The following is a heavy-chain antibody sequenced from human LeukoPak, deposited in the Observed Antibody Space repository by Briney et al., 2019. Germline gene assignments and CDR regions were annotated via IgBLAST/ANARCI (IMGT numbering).Heavy chain of an antibody. V-gene: IGHV3-53*01. CDR1: GFTVSSNY. CDR3: AREGMGYGDHYFDY. Sequence: GGSLRLSCAASGFTVSSNYMIWVRQAPGKGLEWVSVIYSGGNTYYADSVKGRFTISRDNSKNTVFLQMNGLRAEDTAVYYCAREGMGYGDHYFDYWGQGALVTVSS. CDR2: IYSGGNT. D-gene: IGHD4-17*01. J-gene: IGHJ4*02.